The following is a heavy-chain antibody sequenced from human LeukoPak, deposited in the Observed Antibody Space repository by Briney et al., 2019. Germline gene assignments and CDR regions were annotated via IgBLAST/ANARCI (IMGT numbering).Heavy chain of an antibody. Sequence: GGSLRLSCAASGFIFRNYGMFWVRQAPGKGLEWVAVIWYDGRNKYYADSVKGRFTISRDNSKDTLYLQMNSLRAEDTAIYYCARAEDGGNTMISGYWGQGTLVTVSS. CDR2: IWYDGRNK. J-gene: IGHJ4*02. CDR1: GFIFRNYG. D-gene: IGHD3-22*01. V-gene: IGHV3-33*07. CDR3: ARAEDGGNTMISGY.